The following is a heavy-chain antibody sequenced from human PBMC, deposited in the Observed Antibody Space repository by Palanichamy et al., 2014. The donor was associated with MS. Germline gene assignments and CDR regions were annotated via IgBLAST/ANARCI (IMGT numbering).Heavy chain of an antibody. CDR3: ARGASGYVPRLGS. CDR2: IYSGGNT. CDR1: GFNVNNND. Sequence: EVQLVESGGGLIQPGGSLRLSCAASGFNVNNNDMSWVRQAPGKGLEWVSVIYSGGNTYYADFVNGRFTISRDNYKNTLYLQMNSLRAEDTAVYYCARGASGYVPRLGSWGQGTLVTVSS. J-gene: IGHJ4*02. D-gene: IGHD3-9*01. V-gene: IGHV3-53*01.